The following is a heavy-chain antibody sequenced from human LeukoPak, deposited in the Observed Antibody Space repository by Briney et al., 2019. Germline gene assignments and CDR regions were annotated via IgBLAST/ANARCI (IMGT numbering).Heavy chain of an antibody. Sequence: ASVKVSCKASGYTFTTYGISWVRQAPGQGLEWMGWISGHNGDTNYAQNFQGRVTMTTDTSTSTAYMGLRSLRSDDTAVYYCARNRVTITTMRYFDPWGQGTRVTVSS. CDR2: ISGHNGDT. CDR3: ARNRVTITTMRYFDP. J-gene: IGHJ5*02. CDR1: GYTFTTYG. V-gene: IGHV1-18*01. D-gene: IGHD4-11*01.